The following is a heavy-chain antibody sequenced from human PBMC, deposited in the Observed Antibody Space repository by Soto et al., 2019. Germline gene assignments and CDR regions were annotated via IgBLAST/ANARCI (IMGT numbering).Heavy chain of an antibody. J-gene: IGHJ4*02. CDR2: ISDDGTKK. CDR3: AKEFWVTGGYYFDC. V-gene: IGHV3-30*18. D-gene: IGHD2-21*02. Sequence: QVQLVESGGGVVQPGRSLRLSCAASGFSFSKYGMHWVRQAPGKGLEWVAAISDDGTKKYYGDSVKGRFTISRDNSKNTLYLQMDSLTADDTAIYYCAKEFWVTGGYYFDCWGQGTLVTVSS. CDR1: GFSFSKYG.